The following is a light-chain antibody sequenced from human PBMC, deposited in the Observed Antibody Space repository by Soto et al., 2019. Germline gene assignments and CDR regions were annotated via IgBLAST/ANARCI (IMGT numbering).Light chain of an antibody. Sequence: QSVLTQPPTVSGTPGQRVTISCSGSSSNIGSNYVYWYQHLPGTAPKLLIYRNNQRPSGVPDRFSASKSGTSASLAISGLRSEDEADYYCAAWDDSLSGVVFGGGTKLTVL. CDR1: SSNIGSNY. CDR3: AAWDDSLSGVV. J-gene: IGLJ2*01. CDR2: RNN. V-gene: IGLV1-47*01.